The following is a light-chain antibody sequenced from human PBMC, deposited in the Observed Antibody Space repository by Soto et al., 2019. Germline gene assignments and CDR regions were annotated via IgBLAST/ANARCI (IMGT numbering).Light chain of an antibody. CDR1: QSVSSN. CDR3: QQRSNWPIT. V-gene: IGKV3-15*01. J-gene: IGKJ5*01. Sequence: EIVTTQSPATLSVSPGEGVTLSCRASQSVSSNLAWYQQKPGQAPRLLIYGASTRATGIPARFSGSGSGTDFTLTISSLEPEDFAVYYCQQRSNWPITFGQGTRLEIK. CDR2: GAS.